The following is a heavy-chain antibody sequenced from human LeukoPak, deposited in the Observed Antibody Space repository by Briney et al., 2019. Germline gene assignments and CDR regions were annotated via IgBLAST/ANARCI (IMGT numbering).Heavy chain of an antibody. D-gene: IGHD3-22*01. CDR1: GFTFSSYA. Sequence: GGSLRLSCAASGFTFSSYAMSWVRQAPGKGLEWVSAISGSGGSTYYADSVKGRSIISRDNSKNTLYLQMNSLRAEDTAVYYCAKDPSEPYYDSSGYYPTWGQGTLVTVSS. CDR3: AKDPSEPYYDSSGYYPT. V-gene: IGHV3-23*01. J-gene: IGHJ5*02. CDR2: ISGSGGST.